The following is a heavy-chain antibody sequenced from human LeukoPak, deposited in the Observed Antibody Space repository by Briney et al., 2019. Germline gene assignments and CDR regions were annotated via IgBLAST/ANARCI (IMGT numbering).Heavy chain of an antibody. CDR3: TRSARPLDS. V-gene: IGHV3-21*05. J-gene: IGHJ4*02. Sequence: GGSLRLSCAASGFVFSSYSMNWVRQAPGKGLEYLSYISGSGHDIMYADSVRGRFTISRDNARNSLYLQMNSLRAEDTAVYYCTRSARPLDSWGQGTLVTVSS. CDR2: ISGSGHDI. D-gene: IGHD6-25*01. CDR1: GFVFSSYS.